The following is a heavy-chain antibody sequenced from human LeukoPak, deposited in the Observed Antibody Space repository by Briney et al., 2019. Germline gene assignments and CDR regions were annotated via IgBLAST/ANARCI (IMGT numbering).Heavy chain of an antibody. CDR3: QSRFLEWLLDY. CDR1: GGSINSNNYF. J-gene: IGHJ4*02. V-gene: IGHV4-39*01. D-gene: IGHD3-3*01. CDR2: IYYSGST. Sequence: KPSETLSLTCTVSGGSINSNNYFWGWIRQPPGKGLEWIGSIYYSGSTYYNPSLKSRVTISVDTPKNQFSLRLSSVTAADTAMYYCQSRFLEWLLDYWGQGTLVSVSS.